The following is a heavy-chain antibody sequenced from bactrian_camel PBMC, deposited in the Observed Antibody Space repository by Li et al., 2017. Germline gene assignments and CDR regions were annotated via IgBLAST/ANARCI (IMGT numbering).Heavy chain of an antibody. Sequence: VQLVESGGGSVQAGGSPRLSCAASGYDYSPNYMVRGWFRQGTGKEREGLAVIYTAAGNAFTADSVKGRFTISQDDANNTVYLQMDSLKPEDTATYYCAATRGPLPVRSALEEGRYNYWGQGTQVTVS. D-gene: IGHD2*01. CDR2: IYTAAGNA. V-gene: IGHV3S40*01. CDR1: GYDYSPNY. J-gene: IGHJ4*01. CDR3: AATRGPLPVRSALEEGRYNY.